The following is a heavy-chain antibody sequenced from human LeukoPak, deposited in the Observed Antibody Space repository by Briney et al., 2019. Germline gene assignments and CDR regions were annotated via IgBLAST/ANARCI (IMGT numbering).Heavy chain of an antibody. V-gene: IGHV4-4*07. J-gene: IGHJ3*02. CDR1: GGSISSYY. CDR2: IYTSGST. Sequence: SETLCLTCTVSGGSISSYYWSWIRQPAGKGLQWIGRIYTSGSTNYNPSLKSRVTMSIDTSKNQFSLKLSSVTAADTAVYYCARDYIADAFDIWGQGTMVTVSS. D-gene: IGHD6-13*01. CDR3: ARDYIADAFDI.